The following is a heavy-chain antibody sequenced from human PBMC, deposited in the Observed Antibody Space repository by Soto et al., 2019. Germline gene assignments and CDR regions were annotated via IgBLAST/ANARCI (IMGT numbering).Heavy chain of an antibody. V-gene: IGHV3-23*01. CDR2: FRAGGDDGTT. CDR3: AKKVNSGSGSQYFDY. J-gene: IGHJ4*02. CDR1: GFTFSSYS. D-gene: IGHD3-10*01. Sequence: GGSLRLSCVASGFTFSSYSMSWVRQAPGKGLEWVSGFRAGGDDGTTYYADSVRGRFTISRDNSKNTLFLQMNSLRAEDTAIYYCAKKVNSGSGSQYFDYFGQRTLVTVSS.